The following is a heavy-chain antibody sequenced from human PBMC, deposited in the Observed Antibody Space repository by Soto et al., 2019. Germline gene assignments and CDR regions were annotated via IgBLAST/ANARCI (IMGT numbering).Heavy chain of an antibody. J-gene: IGHJ4*02. CDR2: ISGSGGST. D-gene: IGHD1-7*01. CDR1: GFTFSSYA. V-gene: IGHV3-23*01. CDR3: AKDVRQTGTLRQFDY. Sequence: GGSLRLSCAASGFTFSSYAMSWVRQAPGKGLEWVSAISGSGGSTYYADSVKGRFTISRDNSKNTLYLQMNSLGAEDTAVYYCAKDVRQTGTLRQFDYWGQGTLVTVSS.